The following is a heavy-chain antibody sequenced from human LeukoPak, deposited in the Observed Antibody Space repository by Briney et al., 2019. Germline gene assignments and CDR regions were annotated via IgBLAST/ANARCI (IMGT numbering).Heavy chain of an antibody. CDR1: GFTFSSFG. Sequence: GGSLRLSCAASGFTFSSFGMHWVRQAPGKGLEWVAVLSYDGSNSFYADSVKGRFTISRDNSKNTLYLQMNILRPEDTAVYYCAKDASTVTLHADYWGQGTLVTVSS. CDR3: AKDASTVTLHADY. J-gene: IGHJ4*02. V-gene: IGHV3-30*18. CDR2: LSYDGSNS. D-gene: IGHD4-17*01.